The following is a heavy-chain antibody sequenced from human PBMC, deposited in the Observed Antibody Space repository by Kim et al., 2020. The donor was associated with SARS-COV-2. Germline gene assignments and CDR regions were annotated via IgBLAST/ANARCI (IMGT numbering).Heavy chain of an antibody. J-gene: IGHJ4*01. D-gene: IGHD6-19*01. CDR1: GDSFSSYF. Sequence: SETLSLTCAVSGDSFSSYFWSWIRQPPGKGLEYIGYIFYDGSTVYNPALKTRVTISIDTPKNEFSLRLTSVTAADTAIYYCARHNHVLAGFDFWGHGTLVTVSS. V-gene: IGHV4-59*08. CDR2: IFYDGST. CDR3: ARHNHVLAGFDF.